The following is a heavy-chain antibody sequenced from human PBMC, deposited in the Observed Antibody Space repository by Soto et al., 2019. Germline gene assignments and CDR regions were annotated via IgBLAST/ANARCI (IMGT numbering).Heavy chain of an antibody. CDR2: IYHSGSA. Sequence: SETLSLTCAVSGGSISSGGYTWNWIRQPPGKGLEWIGYIYHSGSAYYNASLKSRVTISVDRSKNQFSLKLSSVTAADTAVYFCARGSAYDIWSGYCFDHWGQGTLVTVS. V-gene: IGHV4-30-2*01. CDR3: ARGSAYDIWSGYCFDH. CDR1: GGSISSGGYT. J-gene: IGHJ4*02. D-gene: IGHD3-3*01.